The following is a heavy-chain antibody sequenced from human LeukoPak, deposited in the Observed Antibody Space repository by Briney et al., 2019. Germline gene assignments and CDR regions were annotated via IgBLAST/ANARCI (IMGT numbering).Heavy chain of an antibody. V-gene: IGHV6-1*01. J-gene: IGHJ4*02. CDR3: ARSSGDLDY. Sequence: SQTLSLTCAISGDSVSSNSAAWNWIRQSSSRGLEWLGRTYYRSRWYNEYEVSVRSRITISPDTSKNQVYLQLNFVTPEDTAVYYCARSSGDLDYWGQGTPVTVSS. D-gene: IGHD1-26*01. CDR2: TYYRSRWYN. CDR1: GDSVSSNSAA.